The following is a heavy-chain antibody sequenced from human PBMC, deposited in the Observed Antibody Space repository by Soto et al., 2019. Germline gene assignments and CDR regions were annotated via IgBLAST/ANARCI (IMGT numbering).Heavy chain of an antibody. V-gene: IGHV1-69*04. D-gene: IGHD3-10*01. Sequence: SVKVSCKTSGYTFTSFGISWVRQAPGQGLEWMGRITPIHGKANYAQKFQGRVTITADKSTSTAYMELSSLRSEDTAVYYCARSYGSGSYYWGQGTLVTVSS. J-gene: IGHJ4*02. CDR1: GYTFTSFG. CDR3: ARSYGSGSYY. CDR2: ITPIHGKA.